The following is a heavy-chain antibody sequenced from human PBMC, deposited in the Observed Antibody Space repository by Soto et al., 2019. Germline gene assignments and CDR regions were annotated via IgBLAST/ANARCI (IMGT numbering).Heavy chain of an antibody. D-gene: IGHD5-18*01. J-gene: IGHJ6*02. CDR1: GYSFTSYW. CDR3: ARLSVDTAMVNSGMDV. Sequence: GESLKISCKGSGYSFTSYWIGWVRQMPGKGLEWMGIIYPGDSDTRYSPSFQGQVTISADKSISTAYLQWSSLKASDTAMYYCARLSVDTAMVNSGMDVWGQGTTVTSP. CDR2: IYPGDSDT. V-gene: IGHV5-51*01.